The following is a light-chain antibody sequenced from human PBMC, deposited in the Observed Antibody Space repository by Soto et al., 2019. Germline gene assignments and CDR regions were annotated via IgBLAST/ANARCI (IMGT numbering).Light chain of an antibody. CDR3: AAWDDSLNAL. V-gene: IGLV1-44*01. CDR1: SSNIGDNP. Sequence: QAVVTQPPSVSGTPGQKVTISCSGSSSNIGDNPVNWYQQLPGAAPKLLIYVNDQRPSGVPDRFSGSKSGTSASLAISGLQPEDEADYYCAAWDDSLNALFGTGTKVTVL. J-gene: IGLJ1*01. CDR2: VND.